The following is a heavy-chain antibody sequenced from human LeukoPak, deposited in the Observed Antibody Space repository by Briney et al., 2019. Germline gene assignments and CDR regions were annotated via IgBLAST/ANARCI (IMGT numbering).Heavy chain of an antibody. CDR1: GGSISSSSYY. V-gene: IGHV4-39*01. Sequence: SETLSLTCTVSGGSISSSSYYWSWIRQSPGKELEWIGSIYYSGSTYYNPSLRSRVTISVDTSKNQFSLKLSSVTATDTAVYYCARIAVAEDYYFDYWGQGTLVTVSS. J-gene: IGHJ4*02. D-gene: IGHD6-19*01. CDR2: IYYSGST. CDR3: ARIAVAEDYYFDY.